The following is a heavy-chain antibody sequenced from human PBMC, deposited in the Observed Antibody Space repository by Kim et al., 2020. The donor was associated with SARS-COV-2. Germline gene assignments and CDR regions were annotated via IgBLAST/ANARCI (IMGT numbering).Heavy chain of an antibody. V-gene: IGHV4-61*01. CDR3: ARDASYGSGSYYWFDP. Sequence: SETLSLTCTVSGGSVSSGSYYWSWIRQPPGKGLEWIGYIYYSGSTNYNPSLKSRVTISVDTSKNQFSLKLSSVTAADTAVYYCARDASYGSGSYYWFDPWGQGTLVTVSS. CDR2: IYYSGST. CDR1: GGSVSSGSYY. J-gene: IGHJ5*02. D-gene: IGHD3-10*01.